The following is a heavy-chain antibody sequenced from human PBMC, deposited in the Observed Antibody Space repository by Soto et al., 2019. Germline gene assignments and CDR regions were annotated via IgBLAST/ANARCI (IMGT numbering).Heavy chain of an antibody. CDR2: ISGSGGST. CDR1: GFTFSSYA. V-gene: IGHV3-23*01. CDR3: AKDSSGWTNYYYGMDV. J-gene: IGHJ6*02. Sequence: GGSLRLSCAASGFTFSSYAMSWVRQAPGKGLEWVSAISGSGGSTYYADSVKGRFTISRDNSKNTLYLQMNSLRAEDTAVYYCAKDSSGWTNYYYGMDVWGQGTTVTVSS. D-gene: IGHD6-19*01.